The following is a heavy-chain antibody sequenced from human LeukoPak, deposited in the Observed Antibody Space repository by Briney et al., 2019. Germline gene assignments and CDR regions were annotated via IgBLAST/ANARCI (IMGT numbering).Heavy chain of an antibody. V-gene: IGHV1-69*13. CDR1: GGTFSSYA. J-gene: IGHJ3*02. D-gene: IGHD3-22*01. CDR3: ASRTAPSYYYDRLGDAFDI. CDR2: IIPIFGTA. Sequence: SVKVSCKASGGTFSSYAISWVRQAPGQGLEGMGGIIPIFGTANYAQKFQGRVTITADESTSTAYMELSSLRSEDTAVYYCASRTAPSYYYDRLGDAFDIWGQGTMVTVSS.